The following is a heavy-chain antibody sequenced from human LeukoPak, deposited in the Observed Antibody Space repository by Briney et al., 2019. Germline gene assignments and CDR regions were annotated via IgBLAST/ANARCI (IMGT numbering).Heavy chain of an antibody. V-gene: IGHV1-18*01. CDR2: ISAYNGNT. D-gene: IGHD6-6*01. CDR1: GYTFTSYG. Sequence: GASVKVSCKASGYTFTSYGISWVRQAPGQGLEWMGWISAYNGNTNYAQKLQGRVTMTTDTSTSTAYMELRSLRSDDTAVYYCARAPYSSSSVWSWFDPWGQGTLLTVSS. CDR3: ARAPYSSSSVWSWFDP. J-gene: IGHJ5*02.